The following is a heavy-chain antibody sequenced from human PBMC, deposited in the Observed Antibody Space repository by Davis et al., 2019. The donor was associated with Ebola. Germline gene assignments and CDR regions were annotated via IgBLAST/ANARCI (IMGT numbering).Heavy chain of an antibody. D-gene: IGHD3-3*01. CDR1: GGSFSGYY. CDR3: ARGWEIFGVAHEE. Sequence: SETLSLTCAVYGGSFSGYYWSWIRQPPGKGLEWIGEINHSGSTNYNPSLKSRVTISVDTSKNQFSLKLSSVTAADTAVYYCARGWEIFGVAHEEWGQGTLVTVSS. J-gene: IGHJ4*02. CDR2: INHSGST. V-gene: IGHV4-34*01.